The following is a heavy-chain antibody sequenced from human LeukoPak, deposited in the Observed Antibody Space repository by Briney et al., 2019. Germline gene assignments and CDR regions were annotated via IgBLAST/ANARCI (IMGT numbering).Heavy chain of an antibody. Sequence: GESLKISCKGSGYSFTSYWIGWVRQMPGKGLEWMGISYPGDSDTRYSPSFQGQVTISADKSISTAYLQWSSLKASDTAMYYCARLHPGIAAAGTSVSAFDIWGQGTMVTVSS. J-gene: IGHJ3*02. CDR1: GYSFTSYW. CDR3: ARLHPGIAAAGTSVSAFDI. D-gene: IGHD6-13*01. CDR2: SYPGDSDT. V-gene: IGHV5-51*01.